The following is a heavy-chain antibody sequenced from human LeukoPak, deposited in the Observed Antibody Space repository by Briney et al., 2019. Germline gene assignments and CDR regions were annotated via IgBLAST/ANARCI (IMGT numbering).Heavy chain of an antibody. V-gene: IGHV4-34*01. D-gene: IGHD5-24*01. J-gene: IGHJ4*02. Sequence: PSEALSLTCAVYGGSFSGYYWSWIRQPPGKGPEWIGEINHSGSTNYNPSLKSRVTISVDTSKNQFSLKLSSVTAADTAVYYCARGRGYNSFDYWGQGTLVTVSS. CDR1: GGSFSGYY. CDR2: INHSGST. CDR3: ARGRGYNSFDY.